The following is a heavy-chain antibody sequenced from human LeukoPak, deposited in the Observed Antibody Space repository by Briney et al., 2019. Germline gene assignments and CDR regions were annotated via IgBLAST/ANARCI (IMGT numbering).Heavy chain of an antibody. CDR2: INTNTGNP. V-gene: IGHV7-4-1*02. D-gene: IGHD3-10*01. CDR1: GYTFTSYA. J-gene: IGHJ5*02. CDR3: ARAYYGSGSPAWDNWFDP. Sequence: ASVKVSCKASGYTFTSYAMNWVRQAPGQGLEWMGWINTNTGNPTYAQGFTGRFVFSLDTSVSTAYLQISSLKAEDTAVYYCARAYYGSGSPAWDNWFDPWGQGTLVTVSS.